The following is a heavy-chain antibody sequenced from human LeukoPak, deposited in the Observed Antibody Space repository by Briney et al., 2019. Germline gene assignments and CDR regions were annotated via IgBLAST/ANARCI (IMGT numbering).Heavy chain of an antibody. V-gene: IGHV1-69*05. J-gene: IGHJ4*02. CDR3: AGDSIEFRAFTNGY. Sequence: EASVKVSCKASGYTFTSYDINWVRQATGQGLEWMGGIIPIFGTANYAQKFQGRVTITTDESTSTAYMELSSLRSEDTAVYYCAGDSIEFRAFTNGYWGQGTLVTVSS. CDR2: IIPIFGTA. CDR1: GYTFTSYD. D-gene: IGHD2/OR15-2a*01.